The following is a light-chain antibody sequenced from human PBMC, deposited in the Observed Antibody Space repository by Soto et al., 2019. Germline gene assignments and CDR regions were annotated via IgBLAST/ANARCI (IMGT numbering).Light chain of an antibody. V-gene: IGKV3-15*01. J-gene: IGKJ5*01. CDR1: QSVSSN. CDR2: GAS. CDR3: QQYNNWPTIT. Sequence: EIVLTHSPATLSVSPGCRATPPCSASQSVSSNLAWYQQKPGQAPRLLIYGASTRATGIPARFSGSVSGTEFTLNISSLQSEDFAVYYCQQYNNWPTITSGQGKRLE.